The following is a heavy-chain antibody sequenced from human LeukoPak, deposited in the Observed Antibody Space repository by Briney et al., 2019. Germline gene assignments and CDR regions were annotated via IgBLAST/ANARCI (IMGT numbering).Heavy chain of an antibody. V-gene: IGHV1-8*02. CDR1: GYTFTSYG. CDR2: MNPNSGNT. J-gene: IGHJ6*02. D-gene: IGHD2-15*01. Sequence: ASVKVSCKASGYTFTSYGISWVRQATGQGLEWMGWMNPNSGNTGYAQKFQGRVTMTRNTSISTAYMELSSLRSEDTAVYSCARGRYCSGGSCSLGYYYYGMDVWGQGTTVTVSS. CDR3: ARGRYCSGGSCSLGYYYYGMDV.